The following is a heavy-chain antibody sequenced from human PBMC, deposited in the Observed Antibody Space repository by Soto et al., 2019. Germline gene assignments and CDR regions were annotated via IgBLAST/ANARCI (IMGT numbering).Heavy chain of an antibody. D-gene: IGHD5-18*01. CDR3: ARDGRRGYSHPSYYYGMDV. CDR1: GGTFSSYA. V-gene: IGHV1-69*01. Sequence: QVQLVQSGAEVKKPGSSVKVSCKASGGTFSSYAISWVRQAPGQGLEWMGGIIPIFGTANYAQKFQGRVTITADEATSTAYMELRSLRSEDTAVYYCARDGRRGYSHPSYYYGMDVWGQGTTVTVSS. CDR2: IIPIFGTA. J-gene: IGHJ6*02.